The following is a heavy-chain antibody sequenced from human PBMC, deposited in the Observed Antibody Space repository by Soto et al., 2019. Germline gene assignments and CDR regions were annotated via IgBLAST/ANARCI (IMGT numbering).Heavy chain of an antibody. V-gene: IGHV3-7*01. Sequence: GESLKISCAASGFTFSSYWMSWVRQAPGKGLEWVANIKQDGSEKYYVDSVKGRFTISRDNAKNSLYLQMNSLRAEDTAVYYCSSSWNYYYYYYMDVWGKGTTVTVSS. CDR2: IKQDGSEK. D-gene: IGHD6-13*01. CDR3: SSSWNYYYYYYMDV. CDR1: GFTFSSYW. J-gene: IGHJ6*03.